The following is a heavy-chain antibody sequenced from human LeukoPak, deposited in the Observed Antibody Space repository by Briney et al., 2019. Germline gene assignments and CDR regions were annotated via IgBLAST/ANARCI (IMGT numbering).Heavy chain of an antibody. Sequence: SVKVSCKASGYTFTSYDISWVRQAPGQGLEWMGGIIPIFGTANYAQKFQGRVTITADESTSTAYMELSSLRSEDTAVYYCARVIGYETFYNWFDPWGQGTLVTVSS. V-gene: IGHV1-69*13. J-gene: IGHJ5*02. CDR2: IIPIFGTA. CDR3: ARVIGYETFYNWFDP. CDR1: GYTFTSYD. D-gene: IGHD5-12*01.